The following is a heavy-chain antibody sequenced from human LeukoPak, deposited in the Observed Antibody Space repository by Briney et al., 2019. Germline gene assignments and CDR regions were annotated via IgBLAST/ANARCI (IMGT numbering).Heavy chain of an antibody. CDR1: GYTFTSYD. CDR3: ARGPYGSGSYQFDY. D-gene: IGHD3-10*01. Sequence: ASVKVSCKASGYTFTSYDINWVRQATGQGLEWMGWMNPNMGNTGYAQKFQGRVTMTRNTSISTAYMELGSLRSEDTAVYYCARGPYGSGSYQFDYWGQGTLVTVSS. V-gene: IGHV1-8*01. J-gene: IGHJ4*02. CDR2: MNPNMGNT.